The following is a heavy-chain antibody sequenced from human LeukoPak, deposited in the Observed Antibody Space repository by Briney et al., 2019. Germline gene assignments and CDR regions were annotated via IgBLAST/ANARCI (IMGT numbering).Heavy chain of an antibody. D-gene: IGHD2-15*01. CDR1: GGSISSYY. CDR2: IYYSGST. CDR3: ARLQVVAAYYYYMDV. V-gene: IGHV4-59*01. J-gene: IGHJ6*03. Sequence: SETLSLTCTVSGGSISSYYWSWIRQPPGKGLEWIGYIYYSGSTNYNPSLKSRVTISVDTSKNQFSLKLSSVTAADTAVYYCARLQVVAAYYYYMDVWGKGTTVTVSS.